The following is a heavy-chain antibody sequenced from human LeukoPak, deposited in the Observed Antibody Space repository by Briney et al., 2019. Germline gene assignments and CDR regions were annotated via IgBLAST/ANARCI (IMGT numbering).Heavy chain of an antibody. CDR2: ISSSSSYI. V-gene: IGHV3-21*01. Sequence: GGSLRLSCAASGFTFSSYSMNWVRQAPGKGLEWVSSISSSSSYIYYADSVKGRFTISRDNAKNSLYLQMNSLRAEDTAVYYCARDPAIFGVVMYYFDYWGQGTLVTVSS. D-gene: IGHD3-3*01. CDR3: ARDPAIFGVVMYYFDY. CDR1: GFTFSSYS. J-gene: IGHJ4*02.